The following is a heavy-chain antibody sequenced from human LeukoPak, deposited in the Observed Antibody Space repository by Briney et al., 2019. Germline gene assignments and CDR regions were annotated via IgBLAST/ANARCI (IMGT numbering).Heavy chain of an antibody. J-gene: IGHJ4*02. V-gene: IGHV3-48*04. CDR1: GFTFSDYT. CDR2: ISTSGNTM. Sequence: PGGSLRLSCVASGFTFSDYTMNWVRQAPGKGLEWVSFISTSGNTMYYADSVKGRFTISRDNAKNSLPLQMNSLRAEDTPIYYCASRFDYWGQGTLVTVSS. CDR3: ASRFDY.